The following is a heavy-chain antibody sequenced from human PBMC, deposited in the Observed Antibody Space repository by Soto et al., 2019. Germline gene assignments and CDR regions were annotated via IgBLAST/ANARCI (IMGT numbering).Heavy chain of an antibody. D-gene: IGHD3-22*01. CDR3: ARSSDSSGLGSYYYGMDV. J-gene: IGHJ6*02. V-gene: IGHV5-51*01. CDR1: GYSFTSYW. Sequence: PGESLKISCKGSGYSFTSYWIGWVRQMPGKGLEWMGIIYPGDSDTRYSPSFQGQVTTSADKSISTAYLQWSSLKASDTAMYYCARSSDSSGLGSYYYGMDVWGQGTTVTVSS. CDR2: IYPGDSDT.